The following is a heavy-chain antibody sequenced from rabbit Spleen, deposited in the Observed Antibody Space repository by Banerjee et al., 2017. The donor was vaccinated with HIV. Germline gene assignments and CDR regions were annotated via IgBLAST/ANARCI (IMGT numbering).Heavy chain of an antibody. CDR3: ARDLVTVIGWNFNL. V-gene: IGHV1S45*01. J-gene: IGHJ4*01. D-gene: IGHD5-1*01. CDR2: IYTTSGST. CDR1: GFSFSSTYY. Sequence: QEQLVESGGGLVTPEGSLTLTCKASGFSFSSTYYMCWVRQAPGKGLEWIACIYTTSGSTWYASWAKGRFTISKTSSTTVTLQMTSLTAADTATYFCARDLVTVIGWNFNLWGPGTLVTVS.